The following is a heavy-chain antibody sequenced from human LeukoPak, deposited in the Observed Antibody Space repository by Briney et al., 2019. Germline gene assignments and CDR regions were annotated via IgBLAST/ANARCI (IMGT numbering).Heavy chain of an antibody. CDR1: GFTFSSHG. D-gene: IGHD1-26*01. Sequence: GGSLRLSCAASGFTFSSHGMHWVRQAPGKGLEGVAVIWYDGSNKYYADSVKGRFTISRDNSKNTLYLQMNSLRAEDTAVYYCARPTYSGSYYWFDYWGQGTLVTVSS. CDR2: IWYDGSNK. J-gene: IGHJ4*02. V-gene: IGHV3-33*01. CDR3: ARPTYSGSYYWFDY.